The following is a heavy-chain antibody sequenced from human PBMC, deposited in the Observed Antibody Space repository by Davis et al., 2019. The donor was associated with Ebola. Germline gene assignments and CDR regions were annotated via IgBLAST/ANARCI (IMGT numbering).Heavy chain of an antibody. V-gene: IGHV4-34*01. Sequence: MPGGSLRLSCAVSGGSFSGYYLTWIRQFPGRGLETIGQVSHTGSTNYNPSLKSRVSISVDPSQNQFSLRLTSVTAADTAVYYCARDSSGSPYSGLDVWGQGTTVTVSS. CDR1: GGSFSGYY. CDR3: ARDSSGSPYSGLDV. CDR2: VSHTGST. D-gene: IGHD6-25*01. J-gene: IGHJ6*02.